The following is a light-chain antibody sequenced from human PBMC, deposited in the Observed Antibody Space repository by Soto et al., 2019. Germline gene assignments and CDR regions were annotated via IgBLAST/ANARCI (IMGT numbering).Light chain of an antibody. V-gene: IGKV3-20*01. J-gene: IGKJ1*01. Sequence: EIVLTQSPGTLSLSPGERATLSCRASQSVSSSYLAWYQQKPGQAPRLLIYGASSRATGIPDRFSGSGSGTDFTLTISSLEPEDFAVYYCQQYAGSRTFGQGPKVEIK. CDR2: GAS. CDR1: QSVSSSY. CDR3: QQYAGSRT.